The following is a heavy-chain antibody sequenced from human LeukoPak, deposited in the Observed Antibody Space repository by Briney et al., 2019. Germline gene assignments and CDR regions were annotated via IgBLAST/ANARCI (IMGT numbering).Heavy chain of an antibody. CDR3: AAFYAIADY. J-gene: IGHJ4*02. CDR2: IRYDGSNK. Sequence: GGSLRLSCAASGFTFSSYGMHWVRQAPGKGLEWVAFIRYDGSNKYYADSVKGRFTISRDNSKNTLYLQMNSLRAEDTAVYYCAAFYAIADYWGQGTLFTVSS. D-gene: IGHD2-21*01. CDR1: GFTFSSYG. V-gene: IGHV3-30*02.